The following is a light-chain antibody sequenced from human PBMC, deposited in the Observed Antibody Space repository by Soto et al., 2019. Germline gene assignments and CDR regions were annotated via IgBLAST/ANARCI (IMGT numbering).Light chain of an antibody. CDR2: ATS. J-gene: IGKJ1*01. V-gene: IGKV1-17*01. CDR3: LLHKSYVWT. Sequence: DIQMTQSPSSLSAYVGDRVTITCRASQSISSYLNWYQQKPGKAPKLLIYATSSLQSGVPSRFSGSGSGTEFTLTITSLQPEDFATYFCLLHKSYVWTFGQGTKVDIK. CDR1: QSISSY.